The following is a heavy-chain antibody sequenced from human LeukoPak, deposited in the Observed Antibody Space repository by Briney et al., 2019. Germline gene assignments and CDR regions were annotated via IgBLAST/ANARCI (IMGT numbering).Heavy chain of an antibody. CDR1: GGSFSGYY. J-gene: IGHJ4*02. CDR2: INHSGST. D-gene: IGHD6-13*01. Sequence: SETLSLTCAVYGGSFSGYYWSWIRQPPGKGLEWIGEINHSGSTNYNPSLKSRVTISVDTSKNQFSLKLSSVTAADTAVYYCARDSEGIAAAGPHFDYWGQGTLVTVSS. CDR3: ARDSEGIAAAGPHFDY. V-gene: IGHV4-34*01.